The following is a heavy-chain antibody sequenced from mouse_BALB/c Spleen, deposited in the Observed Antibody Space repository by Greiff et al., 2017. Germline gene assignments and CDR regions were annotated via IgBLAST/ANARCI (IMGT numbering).Heavy chain of an antibody. CDR1: GFTFNTYA. D-gene: IGHD2-14*01. CDR2: IRSKSNNYAT. J-gene: IGHJ2*01. CDR3: VRQGYRYDYFDY. V-gene: IGHV10-1*02. Sequence: EVKLVESGGGLVQPKGSLKLSCAASGFTFNTYAMNWVRQAPGKGLEWVARIRSKSNNYATYYADSVKDRFTISRDDSQSMLYLQMNNLKTEDTAMYYCVRQGYRYDYFDYWGQGTTLTVSS.